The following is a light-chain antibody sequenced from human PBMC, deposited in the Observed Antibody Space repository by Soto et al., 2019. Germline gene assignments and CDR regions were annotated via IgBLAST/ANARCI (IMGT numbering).Light chain of an antibody. J-gene: IGKJ1*01. Sequence: EVVMTQSPATLSVSPGERATLSCRASQSVSNNLAWYQQKPGQAPRLLMYAASTRATGIPARFSGSRSGTEFTLTISSLQSEDFADYYCQQYNNWPRTFGQGTKVDIK. CDR1: QSVSNN. V-gene: IGKV3-15*01. CDR2: AAS. CDR3: QQYNNWPRT.